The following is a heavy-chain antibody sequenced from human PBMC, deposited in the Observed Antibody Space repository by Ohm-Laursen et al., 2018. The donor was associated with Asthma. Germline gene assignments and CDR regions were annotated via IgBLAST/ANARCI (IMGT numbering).Heavy chain of an antibody. CDR1: GYTFTGYY. V-gene: IGHV1-2*04. Sequence: GSSVKVSCKASGYTFTGYYMHWVRQAPGQGLEWMGWIHPNSGGTNYAQKFQGWVTMTRDTSISTAYMELSRLRSDDTAVYYCARDLGWGYGGYASLDYWGQGTLVTVSS. J-gene: IGHJ4*02. CDR2: IHPNSGGT. D-gene: IGHD5-12*01. CDR3: ARDLGWGYGGYASLDY.